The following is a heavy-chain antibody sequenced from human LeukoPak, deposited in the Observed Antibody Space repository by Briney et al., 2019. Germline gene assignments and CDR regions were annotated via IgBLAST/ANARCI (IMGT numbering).Heavy chain of an antibody. Sequence: SETLSLTCAASGGSISSYCLSWIRQAPGKGLEWMGVIYYGGSTNYNGSLRSRVIISAETSKNHLFLKLRYVTAADEAAFYWGGGGNASGYTPRRSYDIWGQGTMVTVSS. CDR3: GGGGNASGYTPRRSYDI. J-gene: IGHJ3*02. V-gene: IGHV4-59*01. CDR1: GGSISSYC. D-gene: IGHD3-22*01. CDR2: IYYGGST.